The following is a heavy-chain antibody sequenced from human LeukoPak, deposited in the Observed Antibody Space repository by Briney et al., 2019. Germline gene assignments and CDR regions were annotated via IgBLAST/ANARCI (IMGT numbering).Heavy chain of an antibody. CDR2: INPSISSR. J-gene: IGHJ4*02. CDR1: GYTFTNYY. CDR3: ARSGMWFSTND. V-gene: IGHV1-46*01. Sequence: ASVEVSCKASGYTFTNYYMHWVRQAPGQGLEWMGMINPSISSRTYAQKFQGRVTVTSDTSTSTVYMEVSSLRSEDTAIYYCARSGMWFSTNDWGQGTLVTVSS. D-gene: IGHD2-21*01.